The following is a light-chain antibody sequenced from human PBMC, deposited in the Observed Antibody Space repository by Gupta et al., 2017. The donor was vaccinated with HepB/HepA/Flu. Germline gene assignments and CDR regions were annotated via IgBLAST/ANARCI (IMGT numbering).Light chain of an antibody. CDR2: GAS. J-gene: IGKJ5*01. V-gene: IGKV3-20*01. CDR1: QSIRSSY. Sequence: EIVLTQSPGTQSLSPGERATLSCRASQSIRSSYLTWYQQRPGQAPRRLIYGASNRATGIPDTFSGSGSGTHLTLTISRLEPDDCALHYCQHYGSYGSSPPITFGQGTRMELQ. CDR3: QHYGSYGSSPPIT.